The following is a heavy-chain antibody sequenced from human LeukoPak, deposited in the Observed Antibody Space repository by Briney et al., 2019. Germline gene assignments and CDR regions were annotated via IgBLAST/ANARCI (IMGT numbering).Heavy chain of an antibody. CDR1: GFTFSTYA. CDR2: IKGGGGDP. D-gene: IGHD4-11*01. J-gene: IGHJ4*02. V-gene: IGHV3-23*01. CDR3: AQGGHDYNPFYY. Sequence: GGSLRLSCAASGFTFSTYAMGWVRQAPGEGLEWVSSIKGGGGDPFYADSVRGRFTISRDKSKNTLYQQLNSLRAEDTAVYFCAQGGHDYNPFYYWGQGTLVTVSS.